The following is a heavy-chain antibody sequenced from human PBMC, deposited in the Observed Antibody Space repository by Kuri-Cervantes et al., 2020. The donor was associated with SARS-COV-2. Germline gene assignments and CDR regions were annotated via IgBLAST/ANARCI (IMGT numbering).Heavy chain of an antibody. CDR2: IYYSGST. CDR3: GKVSWLQLWHRYSDS. D-gene: IGHD5-24*01. Sequence: GSLRLSCTVSGGSISSSSYYWGWIRQPPGKGLEWIGDIYYSGSTNYNPSLKSRVTISLDTSNNQVSLRLTSATAADTAVYYCGKVSWLQLWHRYSDSWGQGTLVTVSS. CDR1: GGSISSSSYY. J-gene: IGHJ4*02. V-gene: IGHV4-61*05.